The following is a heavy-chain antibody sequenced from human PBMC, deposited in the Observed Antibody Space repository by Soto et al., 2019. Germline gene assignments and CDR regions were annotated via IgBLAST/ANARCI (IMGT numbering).Heavy chain of an antibody. Sequence: PSETLSLTCTVSGGSISTYYWNWIRQSPGKGLEWIGHIYRTGSTHYNPSLNSRVAISLDTSRNKFSLKLNSVTAADTAVYFCARQIGDDPFDVWGQGTMVTVSS. V-gene: IGHV4-59*01. CDR1: GGSISTYY. D-gene: IGHD3-3*01. J-gene: IGHJ3*01. CDR3: ARQIGDDPFDV. CDR2: IYRTGST.